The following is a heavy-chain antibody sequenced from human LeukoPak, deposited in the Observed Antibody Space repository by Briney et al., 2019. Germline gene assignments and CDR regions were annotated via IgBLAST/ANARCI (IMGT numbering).Heavy chain of an antibody. V-gene: IGHV4-39*07. CDR2: IYYSGST. CDR1: GGSISSSSYY. Sequence: SETLSLTCTVSGGSISSSSYYWGWIRQPPGKGLEWIGSIYYSGSTYYNPSLKSRVTISVDRSKNQFSLKLSSVTAADTAVYYCARALQDPRSAGQERLNPPCFDPWGQGTQVTVSS. CDR3: ARALQDPRSAGQERLNPPCFDP. J-gene: IGHJ5*02. D-gene: IGHD3-3*01.